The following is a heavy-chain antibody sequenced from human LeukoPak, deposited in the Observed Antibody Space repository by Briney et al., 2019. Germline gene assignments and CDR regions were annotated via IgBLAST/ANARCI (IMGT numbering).Heavy chain of an antibody. CDR2: IWYDGSNK. CDR1: GFTFSSYG. Sequence: GGSLRLSCAASGFTFSSYGMHWVRQAPGKGLEWVAVIWYDGSNKYYADSVKGRFTISRDNSKNTLYLQMNSLRAEDTAVHYCARSGSVIAARPVGFDIWGQGTMVTVSS. V-gene: IGHV3-33*01. J-gene: IGHJ3*02. CDR3: ARSGSVIAARPVGFDI. D-gene: IGHD6-6*01.